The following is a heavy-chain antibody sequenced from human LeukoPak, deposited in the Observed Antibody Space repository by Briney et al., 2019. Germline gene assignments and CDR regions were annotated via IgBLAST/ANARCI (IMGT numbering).Heavy chain of an antibody. CDR1: GGSISSYY. Sequence: PSETLSLTCTVSGGSISSYYWSWIRQPPGKGLEWIGYIYYSGSTNYNPSLKSRVTISVDTSKNQFSLKLSSVTAADTAVYYCARDPRHGLGHDAFDIWGQGTMVTVSS. J-gene: IGHJ3*02. CDR3: ARDPRHGLGHDAFDI. D-gene: IGHD7-27*01. CDR2: IYYSGST. V-gene: IGHV4-59*01.